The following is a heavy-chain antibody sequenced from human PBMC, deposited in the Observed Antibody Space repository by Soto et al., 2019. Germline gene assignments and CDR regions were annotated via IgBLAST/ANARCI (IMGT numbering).Heavy chain of an antibody. CDR1: GGAFSGYY. V-gene: IGHV4-34*01. CDR3: ARGFPTIVATISTRAVAARKWFDP. CDR2: INHSGST. Sequence: PSETLSLTCAVYGGAFSGYYWSWIRQPPGKGLEWIGEINHSGSTNYNPSLKSRVTISVDTSKNQFSLKLSSVTAADTAVYYCARGFPTIVATISTRAVAARKWFDPWGQGTLVTVSS. D-gene: IGHD5-12*01. J-gene: IGHJ5*02.